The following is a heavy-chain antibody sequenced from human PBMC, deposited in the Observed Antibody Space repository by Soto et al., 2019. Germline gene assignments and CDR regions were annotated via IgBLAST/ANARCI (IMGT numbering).Heavy chain of an antibody. CDR3: XXXGGSPDY. D-gene: IGHD1-26*01. CDR1: GGSISSYY. CDR2: IYYSGST. J-gene: IGHJ4*02. Sequence: QVQLQESGPGLVKPSETLSLTCTVSGGSISSYYWSWIRQPPGKGLEWIGYIYYSGSTNYNPSLXXXXXXSXXXXXXXXXXXXXXXXXXXXAXYXXXXXGGSPDYWGQGTLVTVSS. V-gene: IGHV4-59*01.